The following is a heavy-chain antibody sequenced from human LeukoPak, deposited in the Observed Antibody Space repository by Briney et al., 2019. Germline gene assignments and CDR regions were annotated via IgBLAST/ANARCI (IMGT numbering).Heavy chain of an antibody. CDR1: GFTFSNYA. CDR2: ISYDGSNK. V-gene: IGHV3-30*04. Sequence: GGSLRPSCAASGFTFSNYAIHWVRQAPGKGLEWVAVISYDGSNKYYADSVKGRFTISRDNSKNTLYLQMNSLRAEDTAVYYCAKDSSSRFYYYYGMDVWGQGTTVAVSS. J-gene: IGHJ6*02. D-gene: IGHD6-6*01. CDR3: AKDSSSRFYYYYGMDV.